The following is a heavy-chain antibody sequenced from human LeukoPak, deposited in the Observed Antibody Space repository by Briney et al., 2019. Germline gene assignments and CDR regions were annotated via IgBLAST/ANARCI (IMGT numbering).Heavy chain of an antibody. CDR2: ISGSGGDT. Sequence: GGSLRLSCAASGFTFSSYAMSWVRQAPGKGLEWVAAISGSGGDTYYPYSVKGRFTISRDNAKNTLYLQMNSLRAEDTAVYYCVRDGAAAVPFDYWGQGALVTVSS. J-gene: IGHJ4*02. CDR3: VRDGAAAVPFDY. CDR1: GFTFSSYA. V-gene: IGHV3-23*01. D-gene: IGHD6-13*01.